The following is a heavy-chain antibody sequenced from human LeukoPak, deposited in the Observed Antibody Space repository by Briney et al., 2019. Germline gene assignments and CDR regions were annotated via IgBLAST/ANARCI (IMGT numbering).Heavy chain of an antibody. V-gene: IGHV4-4*02. Sequence: PSETLSLTCAVSGGSISSSNWWSWVRQPPGKGLEWIGEIYHSGSTNYNPSLKSRVTISVDKSKNQFSLKLSSVTAADTAVYYCARARFWCSGGSCYYYGMDVWGQGTTVTVSS. CDR3: ARARFWCSGGSCYYYGMDV. CDR2: IYHSGST. D-gene: IGHD2-15*01. J-gene: IGHJ6*02. CDR1: GGSISSSNW.